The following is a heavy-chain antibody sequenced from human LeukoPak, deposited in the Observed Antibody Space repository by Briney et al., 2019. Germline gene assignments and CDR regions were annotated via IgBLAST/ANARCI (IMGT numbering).Heavy chain of an antibody. D-gene: IGHD1-14*01. CDR1: GFTFSSHW. CDR3: AGREGRNPAY. CDR2: ISNDGSDK. Sequence: PGGSLRLSCAASGFTFSSHWMDWVRQAPGKGLVWVSRISNDGSDKYYADSVKGRFSISRDNAKNSVYLQVNSLRAEDTAVYYCAGREGRNPAYWGEGALVTVSS. J-gene: IGHJ4*02. V-gene: IGHV3-74*01.